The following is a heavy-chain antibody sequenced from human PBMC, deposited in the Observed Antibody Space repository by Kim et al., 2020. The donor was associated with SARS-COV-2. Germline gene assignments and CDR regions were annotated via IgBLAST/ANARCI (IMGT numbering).Heavy chain of an antibody. Sequence: SETLSLTCTVSGGSISSYYWSWIRQPPGKGLEWIGYIYYSGSTNYNPSLKSRVTISVDTSKNQFSLKLSSVTAADTAVYYCARDRGYSYGFDYWGQGTLVTVSS. CDR1: GGSISSYY. V-gene: IGHV4-59*01. CDR2: IYYSGST. CDR3: ARDRGYSYGFDY. D-gene: IGHD5-18*01. J-gene: IGHJ4*02.